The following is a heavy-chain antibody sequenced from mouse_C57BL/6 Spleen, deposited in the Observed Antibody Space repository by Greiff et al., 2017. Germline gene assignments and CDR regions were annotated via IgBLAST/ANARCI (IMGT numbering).Heavy chain of an antibody. V-gene: IGHV1-69*01. CDR1: GYTFTSYW. CDR3: ARKGITTGEDFDV. J-gene: IGHJ1*03. Sequence: QVQLQQPGAELVMPGASVKLSCKASGYTFTSYWMTWVKQRPGQGLEWIGEIDPSDSYTNYNQKFKGKSTLTVDKSSSTAYMQLSSLTSEDSAVYYCARKGITTGEDFDVWGTGTTVTVSS. D-gene: IGHD1-1*01. CDR2: IDPSDSYT.